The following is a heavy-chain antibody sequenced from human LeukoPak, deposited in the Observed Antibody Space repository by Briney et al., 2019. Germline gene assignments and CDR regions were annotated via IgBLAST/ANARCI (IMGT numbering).Heavy chain of an antibody. D-gene: IGHD3-10*01. CDR1: GFTFSSYA. CDR3: ARDRRFGELMYYFDY. V-gene: IGHV3-30-3*01. Sequence: QPGGSLRLSCAASGFTFSSYAMHWVRQAPGRGLEWVAVISYDGSNKYYADSVKGRFTISRDNSKNTLYLQMNSLRAEDTAVYYCARDRRFGELMYYFDYWGQGTLVTVSP. J-gene: IGHJ4*02. CDR2: ISYDGSNK.